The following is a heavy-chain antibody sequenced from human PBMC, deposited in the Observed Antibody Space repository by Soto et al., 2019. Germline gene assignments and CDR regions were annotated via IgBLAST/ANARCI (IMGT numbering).Heavy chain of an antibody. V-gene: IGHV4-34*01. CDR3: ARGRLRNHYYDSSGYYYKGVYFDY. D-gene: IGHD3-22*01. CDR2: INHSGST. CDR1: GGSFSGYY. J-gene: IGHJ4*02. Sequence: PSETLSLTCAVYGGSFSGYYWSWIRQPPGKGLEWIGEINHSGSTNYNPSLKSRVTISVDTSKNQFSLKLSSVTAADTAVYYCARGRLRNHYYDSSGYYYKGVYFDYWGQGTLVTVSS.